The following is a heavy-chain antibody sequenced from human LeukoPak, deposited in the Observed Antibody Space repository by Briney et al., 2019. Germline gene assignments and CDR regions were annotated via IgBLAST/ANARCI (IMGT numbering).Heavy chain of an antibody. CDR3: AAVLSGGSGSYDY. CDR2: IVVGSGNT. V-gene: IGHV1-58*01. D-gene: IGHD1-26*01. Sequence: SVKVSCKASGFTFTSSAVQWVRQARGQRLEWIGWIVVGSGNTNYAQKFQERVTITRDMSTSTAYMELSSLRSEDTAVYYCAAVLSGGSGSYDYWGQGTLVTVPS. J-gene: IGHJ4*02. CDR1: GFTFTSSA.